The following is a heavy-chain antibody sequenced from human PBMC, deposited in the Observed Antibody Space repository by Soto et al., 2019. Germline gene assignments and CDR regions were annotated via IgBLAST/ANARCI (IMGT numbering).Heavy chain of an antibody. CDR1: GFTFSSYG. CDR3: ARDRRDYGGNSGFDY. V-gene: IGHV3-33*01. D-gene: IGHD4-17*01. Sequence: GGSLRLSCAASGFTFSSYGMHWVRQAPGKGLEWVAVIWYDGSNKYYADSVKGRFTISRDNSKNTLYLQMNSLRAEDTAVYYCARDRRDYGGNSGFDYWGQGTLVTVS. CDR2: IWYDGSNK. J-gene: IGHJ4*02.